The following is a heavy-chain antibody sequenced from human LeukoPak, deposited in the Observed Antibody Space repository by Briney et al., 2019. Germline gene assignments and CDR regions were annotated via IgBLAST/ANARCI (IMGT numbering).Heavy chain of an antibody. V-gene: IGHV3-30*03. J-gene: IGHJ4*02. CDR2: ISYDGSNK. Sequence: GGSLRLSCAASGFTFSSYGMHWVRQAPGKGLEWVAVISYDGSNKYYADSVKGRFTISRDNSKNTLYPQMNSLRAEDTAVYYCAREPSGWYLDYWGQGTLVTVSS. CDR3: AREPSGWYLDY. CDR1: GFTFSSYG. D-gene: IGHD6-19*01.